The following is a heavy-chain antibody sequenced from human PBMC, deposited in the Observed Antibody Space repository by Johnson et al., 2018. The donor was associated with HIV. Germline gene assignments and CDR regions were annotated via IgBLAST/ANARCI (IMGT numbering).Heavy chain of an antibody. V-gene: IGHV3-30*03. CDR2: ISYDGSNK. J-gene: IGHJ3*02. D-gene: IGHD1/OR15-1a*01. Sequence: QVQLVESGGGVVQPGRSLRLSCAASGFTFDNYGMSWVRQAPGKGLEWVAVISYDGSNKYYADSVKGRSTISRDNSKNTLYLQMNSLRAEDTAVYYCARGSVAGTYIHDAFDIWGQGTMVTVSS. CDR1: GFTFDNYG. CDR3: ARGSVAGTYIHDAFDI.